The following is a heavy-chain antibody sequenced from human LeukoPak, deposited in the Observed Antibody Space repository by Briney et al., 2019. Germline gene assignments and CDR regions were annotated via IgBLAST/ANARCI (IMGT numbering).Heavy chain of an antibody. CDR3: ARTRRGWEPRDYFDY. Sequence: GASVKVSCKASGHTFTSYDINWVRQATGQGLEWMGWMNPNSGNTGYAQKFQGRVTMTRNTSISTAYMELSSLRSEDTAVYYCARTRRGWEPRDYFDYWGQGTLVTVSS. CDR2: MNPNSGNT. D-gene: IGHD1-26*01. CDR1: GHTFTSYD. J-gene: IGHJ4*02. V-gene: IGHV1-8*01.